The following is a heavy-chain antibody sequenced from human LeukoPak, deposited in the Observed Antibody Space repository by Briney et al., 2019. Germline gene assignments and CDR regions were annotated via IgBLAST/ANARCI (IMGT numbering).Heavy chain of an antibody. D-gene: IGHD3-10*02. CDR1: GFTFSNFE. Sequence: GGSLRLSCEVSGFTFSNFEMNWVRQAPGKGLEWVSYISSSGSTIYYADSVKGRFTISRGNAKNSLYLQMNSLRAEDTAVYYCAELGITMIGGVWGKGTTVTISS. J-gene: IGHJ6*04. V-gene: IGHV3-48*03. CDR3: AELGITMIGGV. CDR2: ISSSGSTI.